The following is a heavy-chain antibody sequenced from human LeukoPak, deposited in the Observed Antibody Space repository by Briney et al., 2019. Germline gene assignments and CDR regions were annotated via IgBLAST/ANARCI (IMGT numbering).Heavy chain of an antibody. CDR3: AKEIQLEPFDC. Sequence: PGGSLRLSCAASGFIFSNAWLSWVRQAPGKGLEWVAFIQFDGSDIFYTDSVKGRFTVSRDNSKNTLYLQMNSLRAEDTAVYYCAKEIQLEPFDCWGQGTLVTVSS. D-gene: IGHD1-1*01. CDR2: IQFDGSDI. V-gene: IGHV3-30*02. J-gene: IGHJ4*02. CDR1: GFIFSNAW.